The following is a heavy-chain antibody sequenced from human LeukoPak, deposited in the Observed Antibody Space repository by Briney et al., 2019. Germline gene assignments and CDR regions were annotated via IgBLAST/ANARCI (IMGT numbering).Heavy chain of an antibody. CDR1: GFTFSSYW. D-gene: IGHD3-3*01. Sequence: GGSLRLSCAASGFTFSSYWMTWVRQAPGKGLDWVANIKQDGSETYYVDSVKGRFTISRDNAKNSLYLQMNGLRSEDTAVYYCSRDRGGAYDFWSGYYTGYFDYWGQGTLVPVSS. CDR3: SRDRGGAYDFWSGYYTGYFDY. J-gene: IGHJ4*02. V-gene: IGHV3-7*01. CDR2: IKQDGSET.